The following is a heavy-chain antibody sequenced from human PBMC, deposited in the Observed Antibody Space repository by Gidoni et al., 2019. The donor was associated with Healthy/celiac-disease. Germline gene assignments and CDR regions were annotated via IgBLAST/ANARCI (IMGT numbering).Heavy chain of an antibody. V-gene: IGHV4-59*01. J-gene: IGHJ4*02. CDR3: ARESPYSGYDWFDY. D-gene: IGHD5-12*01. CDR2: IYYSGST. Sequence: QVQLQESGPGLVKPSETLSLTCTVSGGSISSYYRSWIRQPPGKGLEWIGYIYYSGSTNYNPSLKSRVTISVDTSKNQFSLKLSSVTAADTAVYYCARESPYSGYDWFDYWGQGTLVTVSS. CDR1: GGSISSYY.